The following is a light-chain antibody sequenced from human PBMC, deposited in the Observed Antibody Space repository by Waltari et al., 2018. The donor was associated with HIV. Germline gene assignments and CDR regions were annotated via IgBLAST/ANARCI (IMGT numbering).Light chain of an antibody. CDR1: QSVLYSSNNKNY. CDR2: WAS. Sequence: DIVMTQSPDSLAVSLGARATINCNSSQSVLYSSNNKNYLAWYQQKPGQPPKRLIYWASTRESGVPDRFSGSGSGTDFTLTINSLQAEDVAVYYCQQYYSTPLTFGGGTKVEIK. V-gene: IGKV4-1*01. J-gene: IGKJ4*01. CDR3: QQYYSTPLT.